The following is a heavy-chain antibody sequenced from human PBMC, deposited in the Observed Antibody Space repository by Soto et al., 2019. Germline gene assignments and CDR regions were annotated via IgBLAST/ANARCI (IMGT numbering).Heavy chain of an antibody. CDR1: GYTFSTYG. J-gene: IGHJ3*02. CDR3: ARDRGYSPDSFDI. Sequence: ASVKVSWKASGYTFSTYGISWVRQAPGQGLKWMGWIGAYNGDTNYAQKLQGRVTMTTDTSTSTAYMELTSLRSDDTAIYYCARDRGYSPDSFDIWGQGTMVTVSS. V-gene: IGHV1-18*01. CDR2: IGAYNGDT. D-gene: IGHD5-18*01.